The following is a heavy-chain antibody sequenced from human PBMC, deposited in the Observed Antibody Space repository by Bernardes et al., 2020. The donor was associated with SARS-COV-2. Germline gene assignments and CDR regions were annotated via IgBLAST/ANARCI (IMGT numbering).Heavy chain of an antibody. CDR1: GFTFSSHW. V-gene: IGHV3-74*01. CDR2: INTDGGST. Sequence: GGSLRLSCVASGFTFSSHWMHWVRQTPGKGLVLVSIINTDGGSTNYADSVKGRFTISRDNAKNTVYLQMNSLRAEDTAVYYCARDLLWGAKDYWGQGAQVTVSS. D-gene: IGHD1-26*01. CDR3: ARDLLWGAKDY. J-gene: IGHJ4*02.